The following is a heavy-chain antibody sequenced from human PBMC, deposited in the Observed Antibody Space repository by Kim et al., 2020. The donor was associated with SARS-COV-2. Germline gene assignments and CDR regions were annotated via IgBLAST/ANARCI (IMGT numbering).Heavy chain of an antibody. J-gene: IGHJ4*02. Sequence: SVKVSCKASGGTFSSYAISWVRQAPGQGLEWMGRIIPILGIANYAQKFQGRVTITADKSTSTAYMELSSLRSEDTAVYYCARELAGSSGYYYVWGQGTL. CDR2: IIPILGIA. D-gene: IGHD3-22*01. CDR3: ARELAGSSGYYYV. V-gene: IGHV1-69*04. CDR1: GGTFSSYA.